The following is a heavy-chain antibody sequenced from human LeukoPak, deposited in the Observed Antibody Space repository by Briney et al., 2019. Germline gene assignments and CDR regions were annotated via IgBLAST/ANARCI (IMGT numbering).Heavy chain of an antibody. CDR3: AKDLVIFGVVITGLDY. D-gene: IGHD3-3*01. CDR2: ISGSGGST. Sequence: GGSLRLSCAASGFTFSSYAMSWVRQAPGKGLEWVSAISGSGGSTYYADSVKGRFTISRDNSKNTLYLQMNSLRAEDTAVYYCAKDLVIFGVVITGLDYWGQGTLVTVSS. J-gene: IGHJ4*02. V-gene: IGHV3-23*01. CDR1: GFTFSSYA.